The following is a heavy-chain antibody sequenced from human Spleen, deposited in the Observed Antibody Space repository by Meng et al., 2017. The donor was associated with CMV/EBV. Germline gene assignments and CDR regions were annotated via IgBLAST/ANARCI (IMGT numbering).Heavy chain of an antibody. CDR2: ISTSGSAI. D-gene: IGHD3-3*01. CDR3: ARIPRGSNDWNYFDY. Sequence: GESLKISCAASGFAFSDYYMSWIRQAPGKGLEWVSYISTSGSAIYYADSVKGRFTISRDDAKNSLYLQMNSLRAEDTAIYYCARIPRGSNDWNYFDYWGQGTLVTVSS. CDR1: GFAFSDYY. V-gene: IGHV3-11*04. J-gene: IGHJ4*02.